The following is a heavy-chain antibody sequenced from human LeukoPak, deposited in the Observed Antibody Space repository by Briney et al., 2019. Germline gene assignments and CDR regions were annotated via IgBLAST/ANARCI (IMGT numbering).Heavy chain of an antibody. CDR1: GGSISTNY. CDR3: ARVGNFNFDY. CDR2: IHYSGDT. Sequence: PSETLSLTCSVSGGSISTNYWSWIRQPPGRGLEWIGYIHYSGDTNYNPSLKSRVTISIDTSKNQFSLKLSSVTAADTAVYYCARVGNFNFDYWGQGALVTVSS. J-gene: IGHJ4*02. D-gene: IGHD5-24*01. V-gene: IGHV4-59*01.